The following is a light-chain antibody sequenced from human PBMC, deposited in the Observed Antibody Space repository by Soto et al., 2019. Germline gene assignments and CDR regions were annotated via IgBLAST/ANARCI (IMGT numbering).Light chain of an antibody. V-gene: IGKV3-11*01. CDR1: PSVTNY. J-gene: IGKJ5*01. CDR3: QQRNIWPPVT. CDR2: GAF. Sequence: EIVFTQSPATPSLSPGERATLSCRASPSVTNYLAWYQQKPGQAPRLLIYGAFNRATGIPARFSGSGSGTDFTLTISSLEPEDFAVYYCQQRNIWPPVTFGQGTRLQIK.